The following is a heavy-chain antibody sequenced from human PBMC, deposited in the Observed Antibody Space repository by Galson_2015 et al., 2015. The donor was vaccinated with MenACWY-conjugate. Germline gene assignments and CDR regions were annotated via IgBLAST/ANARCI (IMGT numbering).Heavy chain of an antibody. Sequence: SETLSLTCTVSGGSISSSSYYWGWIRQPPGKGLEWIGSIYYSGSTYYNPSLKSRVTISVDTSKNQFSLKLSSVTAADTAVYYCVTNSPYPDSSGYYYKGTARRGYFDYWGQGALVTVSS. V-gene: IGHV4-39*01. J-gene: IGHJ4*02. CDR3: VTNSPYPDSSGYYYKGTARRGYFDY. D-gene: IGHD3-22*01. CDR1: GGSISSSSYY. CDR2: IYYSGST.